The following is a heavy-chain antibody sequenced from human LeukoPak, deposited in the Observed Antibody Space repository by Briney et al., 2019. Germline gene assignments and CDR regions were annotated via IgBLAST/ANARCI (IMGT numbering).Heavy chain of an antibody. Sequence: ASVKVSCKASGYTFTGYYMHWVRQAPGQGLEWMGWINPNSGGTNYAQKFQGRVTMTRDTSISTAYMELSRLRSDDTAAYYCASGGRGYSSDDVFDIWGQGTMVTVSS. J-gene: IGHJ3*02. V-gene: IGHV1-2*02. CDR1: GYTFTGYY. CDR2: INPNSGGT. D-gene: IGHD6-19*01. CDR3: ASGGRGYSSDDVFDI.